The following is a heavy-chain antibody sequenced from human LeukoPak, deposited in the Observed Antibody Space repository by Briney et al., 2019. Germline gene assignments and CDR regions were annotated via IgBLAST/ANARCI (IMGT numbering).Heavy chain of an antibody. D-gene: IGHD1-26*01. CDR2: IYYSGST. Sequence: SETLSLTCTVSGGSISSYYWSWIRQPPGKGLEWIGYIYYSGSTNYNPSLKSRVTISVDTSKNQFSLKLSSVTAADTAVYYCARYGGGYYLYRFVYWGQGTLVTVSS. J-gene: IGHJ4*02. V-gene: IGHV4-59*08. CDR3: ARYGGGYYLYRFVY. CDR1: GGSISSYY.